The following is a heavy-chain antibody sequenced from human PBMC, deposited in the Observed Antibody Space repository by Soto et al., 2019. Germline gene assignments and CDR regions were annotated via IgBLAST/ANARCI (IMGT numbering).Heavy chain of an antibody. CDR2: IKSKTDGGTT. CDR3: TTTPDYSNYALYDAFDI. Sequence: GGSLRLSCAASGFTFSNAWMSWVRQAPGKGLEWVGRIKSKTDGGTTDYAAPVKGRFTISRDESKNTLYLQMNSLKTEDTAVYYCTTTPDYSNYALYDAFDIWGQGTMVTVSS. CDR1: GFTFSNAW. D-gene: IGHD4-4*01. V-gene: IGHV3-15*01. J-gene: IGHJ3*02.